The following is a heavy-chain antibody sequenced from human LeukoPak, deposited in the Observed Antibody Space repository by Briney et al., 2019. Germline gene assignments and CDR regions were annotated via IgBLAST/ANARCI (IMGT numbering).Heavy chain of an antibody. Sequence: GGSLRLSCAASGFTFSSYAMHWVRQAPGKGLEWVAVISYDGSNKYYADSVKGRFTISRDNSKNTLYLQMNSLRAEDTAVYYCARDPDSGSYAFDIWGQGTMVTVSS. CDR3: ARDPDSGSYAFDI. CDR1: GFTFSSYA. CDR2: ISYDGSNK. J-gene: IGHJ3*02. D-gene: IGHD1-26*01. V-gene: IGHV3-30*04.